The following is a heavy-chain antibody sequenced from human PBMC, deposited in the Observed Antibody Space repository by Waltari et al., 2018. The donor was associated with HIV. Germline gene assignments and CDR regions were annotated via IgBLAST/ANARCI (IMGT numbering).Heavy chain of an antibody. CDR3: ARQMTFYDALDI. V-gene: IGHV1-2*02. J-gene: IGHJ3*02. CDR2: IYPNSGDT. Sequence: QVQLVQSGAEVRKPGASVKVACKTPGHTFTAYYIHWVRQAPGQGPEWMGWIYPNSGDTHFAEKFQGRVTLTRDTSIRTAYVEVSNLRSDDTAVYYCARQMTFYDALDIWGQGTMVSVSS. CDR1: GHTFTAYY.